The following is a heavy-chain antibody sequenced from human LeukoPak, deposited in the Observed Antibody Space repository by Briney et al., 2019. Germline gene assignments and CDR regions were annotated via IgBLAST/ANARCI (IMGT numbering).Heavy chain of an antibody. Sequence: PGGSLRLSCAASGFTFSSYWMSWVRQAPGKGLEWVSSTSSSSSYIYYADSVKGRFTISRDNAKNSLYLQMNSLRAEDTAVYYCARCRYYYGSGSYFGYYYYYYMDVWGKGTTVTISS. CDR1: GFTFSSYW. CDR3: ARCRYYYGSGSYFGYYYYYYMDV. D-gene: IGHD3-10*01. CDR2: TSSSSSYI. J-gene: IGHJ6*03. V-gene: IGHV3-21*01.